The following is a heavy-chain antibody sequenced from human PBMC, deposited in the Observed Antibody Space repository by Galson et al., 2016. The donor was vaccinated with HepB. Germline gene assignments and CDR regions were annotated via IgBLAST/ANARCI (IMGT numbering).Heavy chain of an antibody. CDR1: GFTFSSYW. D-gene: IGHD2-2*01. J-gene: IGHJ4*02. CDR2: IKEDGSEK. CDR3: ARGGSRGAQYIY. Sequence: SLRLSCAASGFTFSSYWMSWVRQAPGKGLEWVANIKEDGSEKHYVDSVKGRFTVSRDNTENSLYLQMNSLRVEDTAVYYCARGGSRGAQYIYWGRGTLVIVSS. V-gene: IGHV3-7*03.